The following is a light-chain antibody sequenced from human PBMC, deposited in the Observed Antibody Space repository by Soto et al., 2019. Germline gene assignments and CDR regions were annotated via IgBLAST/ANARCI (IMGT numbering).Light chain of an antibody. V-gene: IGLV2-14*01. Sequence: SALTQPASVSGSPGQSITISCTGTSSDVGGYKYVSWYQQHPGKAPKLTIYEVSNRPSGVSNRFAGSKSGNTASLTISGLQAEDEADYYCSSYTSSSTLLYVFGTGTKVTVL. CDR2: EVS. CDR1: SSDVGGYKY. J-gene: IGLJ1*01. CDR3: SSYTSSSTLLYV.